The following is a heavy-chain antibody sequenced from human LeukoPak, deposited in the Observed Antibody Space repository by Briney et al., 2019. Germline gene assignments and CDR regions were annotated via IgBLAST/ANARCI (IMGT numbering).Heavy chain of an antibody. V-gene: IGHV3-9*01. CDR2: ISWNSGSI. CDR3: AKAYTIFGVVSPFDP. D-gene: IGHD3-3*01. J-gene: IGHJ5*02. Sequence: GGSLRLSCAASGFTFDDYAMHWVRQAPGKGLEWVSGISWNSGSIGYADSVKGRFTISRDNAKNSLYLQMNSLRAEDTALYYCAKAYTIFGVVSPFDPWGQGTLVTVSS. CDR1: GFTFDDYA.